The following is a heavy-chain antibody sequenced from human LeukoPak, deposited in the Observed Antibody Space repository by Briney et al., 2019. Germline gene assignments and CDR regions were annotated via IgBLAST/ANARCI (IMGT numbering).Heavy chain of an antibody. CDR3: ARSGAYGSGSYSSY. CDR1: GYTFTGYY. D-gene: IGHD3-10*01. Sequence: ASVKVSCKASGYTFTGYYLHWVRQAPGQGLEWMGWINPNSGATNYAQKFQGRVTMTRDTSISTAYMELSRLRSDDTVVYYCARSGAYGSGSYSSYWGQGTLVTVSS. V-gene: IGHV1-2*02. J-gene: IGHJ4*02. CDR2: INPNSGAT.